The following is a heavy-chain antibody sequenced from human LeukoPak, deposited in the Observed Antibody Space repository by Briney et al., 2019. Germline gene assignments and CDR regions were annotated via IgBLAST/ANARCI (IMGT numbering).Heavy chain of an antibody. CDR2: ISTTSTYI. J-gene: IGHJ4*02. D-gene: IGHD2-2*01. Sequence: KPGGSLRLSCAASGLAFSSYNMKWVRQAPGKGLEWVSFISTTSTYIYYADSVKGRFTVSRDNSKNLLYLQMDSLRVEDTAVYYCARAGTCSSTSCDGGIEYWGQGTLVTVSS. CDR1: GLAFSSYN. CDR3: ARAGTCSSTSCDGGIEY. V-gene: IGHV3-21*06.